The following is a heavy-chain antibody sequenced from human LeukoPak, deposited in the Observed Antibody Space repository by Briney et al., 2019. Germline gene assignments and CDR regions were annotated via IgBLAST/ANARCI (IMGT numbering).Heavy chain of an antibody. CDR1: GFSIKDYW. CDR3: ARYTGTSREGALDY. J-gene: IGHJ4*02. CDR2: ISGSGGST. V-gene: IGHV3-23*01. Sequence: PGGSLRLSCAASGFSIKDYWMNWVRQAPGKGLEWVSAISGSGGSTYYTDSVKGRFTISRDNSKSTLYLQIHSLRADDTAVYYCARYTGTSREGALDYWGQGTLVTVSS. D-gene: IGHD1-26*01.